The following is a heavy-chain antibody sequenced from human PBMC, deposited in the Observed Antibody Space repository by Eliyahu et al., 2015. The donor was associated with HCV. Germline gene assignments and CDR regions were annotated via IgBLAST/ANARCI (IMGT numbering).Heavy chain of an antibody. CDR2: IAPSSGGI. D-gene: IGHD1-14*01. J-gene: IGHJ4*02. CDR1: GXTFTDYF. V-gene: IGHV1-46*01. Sequence: QVHLAQSGVEVQKPGASVRXSXKASGXTFTDYFIHWVRQAPGQGLEWMGRIAPSSGGIHYPPNFQGRVTVTRDTSTSTVFMELNSLRSEDTAVYFCAREMTGGYFDYWGQGTLVTVSS. CDR3: AREMTGGYFDY.